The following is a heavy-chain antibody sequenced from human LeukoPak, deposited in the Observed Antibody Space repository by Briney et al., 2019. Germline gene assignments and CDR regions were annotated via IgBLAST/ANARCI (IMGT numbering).Heavy chain of an antibody. Sequence: GASVKVSCKASGYTFTDYYMHWVRQAPGQGLEWMGRINPDSGGTNYIQRFQGRVTMTRDTSISTAYLELTWLRSDDTAVYYCARDDADSAYADGDYWGQGTLVTVSS. J-gene: IGHJ4*02. V-gene: IGHV1-2*06. D-gene: IGHD5-12*01. CDR2: INPDSGGT. CDR3: ARDDADSAYADGDY. CDR1: GYTFTDYY.